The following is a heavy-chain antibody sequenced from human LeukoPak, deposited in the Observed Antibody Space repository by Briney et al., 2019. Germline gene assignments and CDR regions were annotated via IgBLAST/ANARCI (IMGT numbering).Heavy chain of an antibody. CDR1: GLTVSSNY. J-gene: IGHJ4*02. CDR3: ARGRDTAIFDY. CDR2: IYSSGST. D-gene: IGHD5-18*01. Sequence: GGSLRLSCAVSGLTVSSNYMSWVRQAPGKGLEWVSVIYSSGSTYYIDSVKGRFAISRDNSKNTLYLQMNSLRAEDTAVYYCARGRDTAIFDYWGQGTLVTVSS. V-gene: IGHV3-66*01.